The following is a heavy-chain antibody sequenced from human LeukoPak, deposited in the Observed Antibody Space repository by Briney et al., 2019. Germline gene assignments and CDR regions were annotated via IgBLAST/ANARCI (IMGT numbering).Heavy chain of an antibody. D-gene: IGHD3-10*01. V-gene: IGHV3-48*03. CDR3: ARGGTGHYYASGTYYQSYYFDY. Sequence: PGGSLRLSCAASGFTFSSYEMNWVRQAPGKGLEWVSYISSSGSTIYYADSVKGRFTISRDNAKNSLYLQMNSLRPEDTAVYYCARGGTGHYYASGTYYQSYYFDYWDQGSLVTVSS. J-gene: IGHJ4*02. CDR1: GFTFSSYE. CDR2: ISSSGSTI.